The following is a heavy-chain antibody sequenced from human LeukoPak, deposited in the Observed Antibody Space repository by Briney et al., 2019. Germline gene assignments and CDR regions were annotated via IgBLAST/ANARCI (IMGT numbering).Heavy chain of an antibody. J-gene: IGHJ4*02. Sequence: GGSLRLSCAASGFTFSTYAMSWVRQAPGKGLEWVSGISGSGGNSFYADSVKGRFTISRDNSKNTLYLQMNSLRADDTAVYYCARDSSGPAFWGQGTLVTVSS. D-gene: IGHD6-19*01. CDR2: ISGSGGNS. CDR3: ARDSSGPAF. CDR1: GFTFSTYA. V-gene: IGHV3-23*01.